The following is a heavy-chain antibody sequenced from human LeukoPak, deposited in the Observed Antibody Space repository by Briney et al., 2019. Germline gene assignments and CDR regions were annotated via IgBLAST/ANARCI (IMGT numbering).Heavy chain of an antibody. D-gene: IGHD1-26*01. CDR1: GGSISSYY. CDR3: ARDLLDSGSYLTVDYFDY. CDR2: IYTSGST. V-gene: IGHV4-4*07. Sequence: PPETLSLTCTVSGGSISSYYWSWIRQPAGKGLEWIGHIYTSGSTNYNPSLKRRVTMSVDTSKNQFSLKLSSVTAADTAVYYSARDLLDSGSYLTVDYFDYWGQGTLVTVSS. J-gene: IGHJ4*02.